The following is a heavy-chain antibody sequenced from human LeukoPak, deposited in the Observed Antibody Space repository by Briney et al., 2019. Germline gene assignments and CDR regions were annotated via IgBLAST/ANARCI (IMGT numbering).Heavy chain of an antibody. V-gene: IGHV1-69*05. CDR2: IIPIFGTA. CDR3: ARELDDYGDINWFDP. D-gene: IGHD4-17*01. CDR1: GGTFSSYA. J-gene: IGHJ5*02. Sequence: SVKVSXKASGGTFSSYAISWVRQAPGQGLEWMGGIIPIFGTANYAQKFQGRVTITTDESTSTAYMELSSLRSEDTAVYYCARELDDYGDINWFDPWGQGTLVTVSS.